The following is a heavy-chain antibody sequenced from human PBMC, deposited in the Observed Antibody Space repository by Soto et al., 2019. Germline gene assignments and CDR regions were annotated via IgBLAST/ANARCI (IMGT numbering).Heavy chain of an antibody. V-gene: IGHV1-69*01. Sequence: VKVSCKAFGGSFSSYAISWVRQAPGQGLEWMGGIIPIFGTANYAQKFQCRVTITADESTSTAYMELSSLRSEDTAVYYCARDHHNNSGITIFGVVSTKYYYYYGRDGWGQRTTVSVSS. CDR3: ARDHHNNSGITIFGVVSTKYYYYYGRDG. D-gene: IGHD3-3*01. CDR2: IIPIFGTA. CDR1: GGSFSSYA. J-gene: IGHJ6*02.